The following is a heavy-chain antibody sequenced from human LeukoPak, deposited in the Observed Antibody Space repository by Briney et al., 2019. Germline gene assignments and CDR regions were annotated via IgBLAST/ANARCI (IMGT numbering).Heavy chain of an antibody. CDR3: ARHGRDGYNYRGVFDN. V-gene: IGHV4-59*08. Sequence: SETLSLTCTVSGGSISSYYWSWIRQPPGKGLEWIGYIYYSGSTNYNPSLKSRVTISVDTSKNQFSLRLSSVTAADTAVFYCARHGRDGYNYRGVFDNWGQGTLVTVSS. CDR2: IYYSGST. D-gene: IGHD5-24*01. J-gene: IGHJ4*02. CDR1: GGSISSYY.